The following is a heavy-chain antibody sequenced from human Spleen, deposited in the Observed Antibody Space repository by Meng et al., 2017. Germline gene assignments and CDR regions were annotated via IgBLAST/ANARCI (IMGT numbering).Heavy chain of an antibody. V-gene: IGHV2-5*01. D-gene: IGHD4-17*01. J-gene: IGHJ4*02. CDR1: GFSLFSNGVG. CDR2: IYWNDDG. Sequence: ASGPTLVNTQQTLTLTCTFSGFSLFSNGVGVCWIRQPQGKAPEWLALIYWNDDGRYSPSLKSRLTITKDISRNQVVLTMTNMDPVDTATYYCVHSEVTTYYFDYWGQGILVTVSS. CDR3: VHSEVTTYYFDY.